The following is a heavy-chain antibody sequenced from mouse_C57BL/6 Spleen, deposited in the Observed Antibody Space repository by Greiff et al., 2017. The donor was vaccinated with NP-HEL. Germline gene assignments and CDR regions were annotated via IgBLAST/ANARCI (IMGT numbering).Heavy chain of an antibody. D-gene: IGHD2-5*01. CDR2: INPGSGGT. Sequence: VQLQQSGAELVRPGTSVKVSCKASGYAFTNYLIEWVKQRPGQGLEWIGVINPGSGGTNYNEKFKGKATLTADKSSSTAYMQLSSLTSEDSAVYICARGYYSNSPFAYWGQGTLVTVSA. CDR1: GYAFTNYL. J-gene: IGHJ3*01. V-gene: IGHV1-54*01. CDR3: ARGYYSNSPFAY.